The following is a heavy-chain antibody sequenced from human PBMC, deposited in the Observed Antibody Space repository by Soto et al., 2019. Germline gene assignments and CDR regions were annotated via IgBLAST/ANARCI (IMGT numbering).Heavy chain of an antibody. D-gene: IGHD2-2*01. V-gene: IGHV1-2*04. CDR1: GYTFTGCY. Sequence: ASVKVSCKASGYTFTGCYMHWVRQAPGQGLEWMGWINPNSGGTNYAQKFQGWVTMTRDTSISTAYMELSRLRSDDTAVYYCARDCSSTSCLDAFDIWGQGTMVTVSS. CDR3: ARDCSSTSCLDAFDI. CDR2: INPNSGGT. J-gene: IGHJ3*02.